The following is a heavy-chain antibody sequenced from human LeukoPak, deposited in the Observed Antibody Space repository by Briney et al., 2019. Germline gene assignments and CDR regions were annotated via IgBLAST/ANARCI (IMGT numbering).Heavy chain of an antibody. CDR2: ISAYNGNT. D-gene: IGHD3-22*01. J-gene: IGHJ6*02. CDR3: ARDLPRSSVYYYDYYYGIHV. CDR1: GYTFTSYG. Sequence: ASVKVSCKGSGYTFTSYGISWVRQAPGQGHEWMGWISAYNGNTIYAQKLQLRLTMTTDTSTSTAYMQLRSLSSDDTAVYYCARDLPRSSVYYYDYYYGIHVWSQGTTVTVS. V-gene: IGHV1-18*01.